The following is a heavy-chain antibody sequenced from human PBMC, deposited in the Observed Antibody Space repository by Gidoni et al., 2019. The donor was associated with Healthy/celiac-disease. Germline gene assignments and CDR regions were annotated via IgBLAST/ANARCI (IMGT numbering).Heavy chain of an antibody. CDR3: AKGQAYNWNYPLDY. Sequence: EVQLLESGGGLVQPGGSLRLSCAASGFPFSSSAMSWVRQAPWKGLGWVSAISGSGGSTYYADSVKGRFTISRDNSKNTLYLQMNSLRAEDTAVYYCAKGQAYNWNYPLDYWGQGTLVTVSS. J-gene: IGHJ4*02. V-gene: IGHV3-23*01. CDR2: ISGSGGST. D-gene: IGHD1-7*01. CDR1: GFPFSSSA.